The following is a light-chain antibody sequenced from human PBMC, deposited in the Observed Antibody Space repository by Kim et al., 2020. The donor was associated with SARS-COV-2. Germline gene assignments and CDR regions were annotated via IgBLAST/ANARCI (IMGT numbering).Light chain of an antibody. Sequence: QSALTQPRSVSGSPGQSVTISCTGSSSDVGAYNYVSWYQQHPDKAPKLMIYDVSKRPSGVPDRLSGSKSGNTASLTISGLQAEDEADYYCCSYAGGYTLVFGGGTQLTVL. V-gene: IGLV2-11*01. J-gene: IGLJ2*01. CDR2: DVS. CDR1: SSDVGAYNY. CDR3: CSYAGGYTLV.